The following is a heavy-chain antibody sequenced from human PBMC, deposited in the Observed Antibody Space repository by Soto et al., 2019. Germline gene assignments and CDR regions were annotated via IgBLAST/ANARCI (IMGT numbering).Heavy chain of an antibody. Sequence: SGPTLVNPTQTLTLTCTFSGFSLSTSGMCVSWIRQPPGKALEWLARIDWDDDKYYSTSLKTRLTISKDTSKNQVVLTMTHMDPVDTATYYCARATYYYDSSGYAAYYFDYWGQGTLVTVSS. CDR2: IDWDDDK. V-gene: IGHV2-70*11. J-gene: IGHJ4*02. CDR1: GFSLSTSGMC. CDR3: ARATYYYDSSGYAAYYFDY. D-gene: IGHD3-22*01.